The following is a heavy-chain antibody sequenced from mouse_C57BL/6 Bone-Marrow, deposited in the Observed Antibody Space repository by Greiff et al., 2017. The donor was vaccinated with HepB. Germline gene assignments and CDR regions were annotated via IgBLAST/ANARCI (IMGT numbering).Heavy chain of an antibody. CDR2: IYPRSGNT. D-gene: IGHD2-4*01. V-gene: IGHV1-81*01. Sequence: QVQLKQSGAELARPGASVKLSCKASGYTFTSYGISWVKQRTGQGLEWIGEIYPRSGNTYYNEKFKGKSTLTVDKSSSTAYMQLSSLTSEDSAVYYCARSIYYDYDPFAYWGQGTLVTVSA. CDR1: GYTFTSYG. CDR3: ARSIYYDYDPFAY. J-gene: IGHJ3*01.